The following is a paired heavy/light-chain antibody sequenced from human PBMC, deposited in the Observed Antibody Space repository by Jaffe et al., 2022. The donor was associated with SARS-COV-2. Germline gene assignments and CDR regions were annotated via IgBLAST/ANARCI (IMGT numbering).Light chain of an antibody. V-gene: IGKV3-15*01. Sequence: EIVMTQSPATLSVSPGERATLSCWASQSVSTNLAWYQVKPGQAPRLLIYGASSRATDVPARFSGSGSATEFTLTISSLQSEDFAVYYCQQFNGWPVTFGGGTKVEIK. J-gene: IGKJ4*01. CDR2: GAS. CDR1: QSVSTN. CDR3: QQFNGWPVT.
Heavy chain of an antibody. CDR2: IYHSGST. V-gene: IGHV4-59*01. Sequence: QVQLLESGPGLVKPSETLSLTCIVSGGSISSYHWGWIRQPPGKGLEWIGNIYHSGSTNCNPSLKSRITISVDTSRNQFSLRLTSVTAADTAFYYCARGYTGGNPPYHFDSWGQGTLVTVSS. CDR1: GGSISSYH. J-gene: IGHJ4*02. D-gene: IGHD1-26*01. CDR3: ARGYTGGNPPYHFDS.